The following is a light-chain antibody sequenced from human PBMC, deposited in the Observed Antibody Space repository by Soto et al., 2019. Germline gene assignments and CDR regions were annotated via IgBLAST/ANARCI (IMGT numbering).Light chain of an antibody. CDR3: QHRRNWPWT. V-gene: IGKV3-11*01. CDR2: DAS. Sequence: EIVLTQSPATLSLSPGERAALSCRASQSVSSYLAWYQQKPGQAPRLLIYDASSRATGIPARFSGSGSGTDFALTISSLEPEDFAVYYCQHRRNWPWTFGQGTKVEIK. J-gene: IGKJ1*01. CDR1: QSVSSY.